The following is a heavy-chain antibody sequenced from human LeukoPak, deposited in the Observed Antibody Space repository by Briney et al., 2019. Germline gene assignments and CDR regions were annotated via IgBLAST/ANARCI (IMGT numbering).Heavy chain of an antibody. D-gene: IGHD3-22*01. Sequence: SETLSLTCTVSGGSVSIGSYYWSWIRQPPGKGLEWIGYIYYSGSTNYNPSLKSRVTISVDTSKNQFSLKLSSVTAADTAVYFCARLYGSGYHYYGMDVWGQGTTVTVSS. CDR2: IYYSGST. V-gene: IGHV4-61*01. CDR1: GGSVSIGSYY. J-gene: IGHJ6*02. CDR3: ARLYGSGYHYYGMDV.